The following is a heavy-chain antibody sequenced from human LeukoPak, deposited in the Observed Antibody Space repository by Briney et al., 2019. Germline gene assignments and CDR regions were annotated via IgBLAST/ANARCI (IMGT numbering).Heavy chain of an antibody. J-gene: IGHJ4*02. CDR3: ARGQLEERGVDY. V-gene: IGHV4-61*05. D-gene: IGHD1-1*01. Sequence: SETLSLTCTVSGGSISSSSYYWGWIRQPPGKGLEWIGYIYYSGSTYYNPSLKSRVTISVDTSKNQFSLKLSSVTAADTAVYYCARGQLEERGVDYWGQGTLVTVSS. CDR1: GGSISSSSYY. CDR2: IYYSGST.